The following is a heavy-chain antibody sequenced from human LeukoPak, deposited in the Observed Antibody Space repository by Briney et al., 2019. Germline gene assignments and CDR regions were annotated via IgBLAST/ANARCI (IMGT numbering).Heavy chain of an antibody. D-gene: IGHD6-13*01. CDR1: GDTFTGHY. V-gene: IGHV1-2*02. Sequence: EASVKVSFKASGDTFTGHYMHWVRQAPGQGLEWMGWINPNSGGTNYAQKFQGRVTMTRDTSVSTAYMELSRLRSDDTAVYYCARDGAAARLSTGYHNYMDVWGKGTTVIVSS. CDR3: ARDGAAARLSTGYHNYMDV. CDR2: INPNSGGT. J-gene: IGHJ6*03.